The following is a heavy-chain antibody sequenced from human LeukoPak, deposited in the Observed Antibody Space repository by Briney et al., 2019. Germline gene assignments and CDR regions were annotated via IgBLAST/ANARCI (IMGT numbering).Heavy chain of an antibody. J-gene: IGHJ4*02. CDR3: ARPGQYYYGSGSYRY. Sequence: PSETLSLTCAVYGGSFSGYYWSWIRQPPGKGLEWIGEINHSGSTNYNPSLKSRVTISVDTSKNQFSLKLSSVTAADTAVYYCARPGQYYYGSGSYRYWGQGTLVTVSS. CDR1: GGSFSGYY. V-gene: IGHV4-34*01. CDR2: INHSGST. D-gene: IGHD3-10*01.